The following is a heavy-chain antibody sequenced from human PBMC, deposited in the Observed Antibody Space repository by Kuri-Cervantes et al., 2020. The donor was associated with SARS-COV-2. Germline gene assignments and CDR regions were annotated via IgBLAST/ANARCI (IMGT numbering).Heavy chain of an antibody. CDR1: GHSVRSGYY. V-gene: IGHV4-38-2*02. Sequence: GSLRLSCTVSGHSVRSGYYWGWVRQPPGKGLEWIGSIYHTGHTYYNPSFESRLTISLDTSKNQFFLNLTSVTAGDTAVYYCAHLTTVFGVVDPPGDYWFDPWGQGTLVTVSS. J-gene: IGHJ5*02. D-gene: IGHD3-3*01. CDR3: AHLTTVFGVVDPPGDYWFDP. CDR2: IYHTGHT.